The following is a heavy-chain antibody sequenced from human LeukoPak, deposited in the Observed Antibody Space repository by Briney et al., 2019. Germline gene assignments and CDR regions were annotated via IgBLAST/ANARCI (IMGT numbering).Heavy chain of an antibody. J-gene: IGHJ4*02. Sequence: GGSLRLSCAASGSTFSSYWMSWVRQAPGKGLEWVANIKQDGSEKYYVDSVKGRFTISRDNAKNSLYLQMNSLRAEDTAVYYCARDRTYDSSGYSDYWGQGTLVTVSS. CDR3: ARDRTYDSSGYSDY. CDR1: GSTFSSYW. CDR2: IKQDGSEK. V-gene: IGHV3-7*01. D-gene: IGHD3-22*01.